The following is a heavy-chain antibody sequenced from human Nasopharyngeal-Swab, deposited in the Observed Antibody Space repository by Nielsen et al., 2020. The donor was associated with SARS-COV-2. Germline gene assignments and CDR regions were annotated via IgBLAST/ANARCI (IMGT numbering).Heavy chain of an antibody. CDR3: AKGKEAIVVVPGILNWFDP. D-gene: IGHD2-2*01. J-gene: IGHJ5*02. V-gene: IGHV3-9*01. CDR1: GFTFDDYA. CDR2: ISWNSGSI. Sequence: SLKISCAASGFTFDDYAMHWVRQAPGKGLEWVSGISWNSGSIGYADSVKGRFTISRDNAKNSLYLQMNSLRAEDTALYCCAKGKEAIVVVPGILNWFDPWGQGTLVTVSS.